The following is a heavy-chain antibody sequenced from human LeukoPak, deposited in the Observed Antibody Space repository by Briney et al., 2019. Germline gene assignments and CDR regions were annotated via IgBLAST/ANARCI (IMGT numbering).Heavy chain of an antibody. CDR2: INWSGGST. CDR1: GFTFDDYD. V-gene: IGHV3-20*01. CDR3: ARDYGSGNTRWPNWFDP. Sequence: AGSLRLSCAASGFTFDDYDMSWVRHAPGKGLEWVSGINWSGGSTGYADSMKGRFTISRDNAKNSLYLQMNSLRAEDTALYHCARDYGSGNTRWPNWFDPWGQGTLVTVSS. D-gene: IGHD3-10*01. J-gene: IGHJ5*02.